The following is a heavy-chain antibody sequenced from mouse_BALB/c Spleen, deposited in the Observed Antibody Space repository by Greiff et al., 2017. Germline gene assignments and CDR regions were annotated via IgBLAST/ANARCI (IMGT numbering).Heavy chain of an antibody. D-gene: IGHD2-3*01. Sequence: LQESGPGLVAPSQSLSITCTVSGFSLTSYGVHWVRQPPGKGLEWLGVIWTGGGTNYNSAFMSRLSISKDNSKSQVFLKMNSLQTDDTAIYYCVRDRGYSYAMDYWGQGTSVTVSS. CDR3: VRDRGYSYAMDY. V-gene: IGHV2-9*02. CDR2: IWTGGGT. CDR1: GFSLTSYG. J-gene: IGHJ4*01.